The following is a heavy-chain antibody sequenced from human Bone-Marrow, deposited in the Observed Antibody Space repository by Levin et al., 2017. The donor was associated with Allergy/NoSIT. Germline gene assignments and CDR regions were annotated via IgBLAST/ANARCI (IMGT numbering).Heavy chain of an antibody. D-gene: IGHD6-13*01. Sequence: PGGSLRLSCVASGFTFSNCGMHWVRQAPGKGLEWVALISYDGSNIYYVDSVKGRFTISRDNSKNTLYLQMNSLRAEDTAVYYCGKDLGAGIAATGSSFHYWGQGTLVTVSS. CDR2: ISYDGSNI. CDR3: GKDLGAGIAATGSSFHY. V-gene: IGHV3-30*18. CDR1: GFTFSNCG. J-gene: IGHJ4*02.